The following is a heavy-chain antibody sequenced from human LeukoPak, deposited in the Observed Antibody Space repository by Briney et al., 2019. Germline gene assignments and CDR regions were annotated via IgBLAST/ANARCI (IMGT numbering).Heavy chain of an antibody. Sequence: GESLKISCEGSGYFFNTYWVAGVRQTRGKGLEWMGIISPDDSYTRYSPSFAGHITISADKSISTAYLQWTSLKASDSAMYYCARYTGSFTPLDYWGQGTLVTVSS. CDR2: ISPDDSYT. J-gene: IGHJ4*02. D-gene: IGHD3-10*01. CDR1: GYFFNTYW. CDR3: ARYTGSFTPLDY. V-gene: IGHV5-51*01.